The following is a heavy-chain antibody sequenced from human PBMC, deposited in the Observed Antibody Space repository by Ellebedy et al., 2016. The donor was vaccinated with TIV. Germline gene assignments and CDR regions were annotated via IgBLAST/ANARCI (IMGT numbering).Heavy chain of an antibody. CDR1: GFTFSSYA. V-gene: IGHV3-23*01. J-gene: IGHJ4*02. CDR3: AKMPLTSWYGDSVFYFDY. CDR2: ISGSGRST. Sequence: GESLKISXAASGFTFSSYAMNWVRQAPGKGLEWVSAISGSGRSTYYADSVKGRFTISRDNSKNTVYLQMNRLRVEDTAVYYCAKMPLTSWYGDSVFYFDYWGQGTLVTVSS. D-gene: IGHD4-17*01.